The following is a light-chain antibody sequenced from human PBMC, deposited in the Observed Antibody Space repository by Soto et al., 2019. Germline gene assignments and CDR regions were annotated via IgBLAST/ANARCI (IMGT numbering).Light chain of an antibody. CDR1: QSISSY. CDR2: AAS. Sequence: DIHMTQYPSSPSASLVDRVTFPRRASQSISSYLNWYQQKPGKAPKLLIYAASSLQSGVPSRFSGSGSGTDFTLTISSLQPEDFATYYCQQSYSTPITFGQGTRLEI. V-gene: IGKV1-39*01. CDR3: QQSYSTPIT. J-gene: IGKJ5*01.